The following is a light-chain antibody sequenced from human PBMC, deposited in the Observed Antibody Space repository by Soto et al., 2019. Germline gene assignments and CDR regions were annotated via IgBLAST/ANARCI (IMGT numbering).Light chain of an antibody. CDR1: SGSIVSNY. J-gene: IGLJ3*02. V-gene: IGLV6-57*04. Sequence: NFMLAQPHSVSESLGKTVTISCTRSSGSIVSNYVQWYQQRPGSAPTTVIYEDTQRPSGVPDRFSASIDSSSNSASLTISGLKAEDEADYYCQSYDSNAPWVFGGGTKLTVL. CDR3: QSYDSNAPWV. CDR2: EDT.